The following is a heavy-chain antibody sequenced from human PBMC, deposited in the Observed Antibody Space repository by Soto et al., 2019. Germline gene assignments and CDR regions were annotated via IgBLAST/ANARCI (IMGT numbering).Heavy chain of an antibody. D-gene: IGHD3-16*01. Sequence: QVQLVQSGAEVKKPGASVKVSCKASGYTFTNYDIHWVRQATGQGLEWMGWMNPDSGNTGQSKQAQGRVTMTTHTSISTASMETSTLTSEDTAVYYCARGRFRRTWFDPWGQGTVVTVSS. CDR2: MNPDSGNT. CDR1: GYTFTNYD. V-gene: IGHV1-8*01. CDR3: ARGRFRRTWFDP. J-gene: IGHJ5*02.